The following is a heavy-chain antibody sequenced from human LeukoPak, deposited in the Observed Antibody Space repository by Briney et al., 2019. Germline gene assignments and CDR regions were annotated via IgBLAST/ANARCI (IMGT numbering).Heavy chain of an antibody. J-gene: IGHJ5*02. D-gene: IGHD3-10*01. CDR1: GYTLSELS. CDR3: ATLGTGVASYP. Sequence: GASVKVSCKVSGYTLSELSMHWVRQSPGKGLEWMGGFDVAETDTIYAQKFQGRVTMTEDTSTDTAYMELSSLRSEDTAVYYCATLGTGVASYPWGQGTLVTVSS. V-gene: IGHV1-24*01. CDR2: FDVAETDT.